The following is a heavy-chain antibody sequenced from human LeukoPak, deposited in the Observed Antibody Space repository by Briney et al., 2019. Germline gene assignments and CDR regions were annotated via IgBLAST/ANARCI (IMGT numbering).Heavy chain of an antibody. CDR1: GYTFTSYG. CDR2: ISAYNGNT. D-gene: IGHD3-10*01. J-gene: IGHJ5*02. V-gene: IGHV1-18*01. CDR3: ARTHPMVRGGSWFDP. Sequence: GASVKVSCKASGYTFTSYGISWVRQAPGQGLEWMGWISAYNGNTNYAQKLQGRVTMTTDTSTSTAYMELRSLRSDDTAVYYCARTHPMVRGGSWFDPWGQGTLVTVSS.